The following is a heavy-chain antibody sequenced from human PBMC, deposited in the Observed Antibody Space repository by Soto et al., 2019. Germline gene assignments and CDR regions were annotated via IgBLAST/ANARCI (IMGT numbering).Heavy chain of an antibody. V-gene: IGHV4-61*08. Sequence: PSETLSLTCTVSGGSVSSGDYYWSWIRQPPGKGLEWIGYIYYSGSANYDPSLKSRVTISVDTSKNQFSLKLSSVTAADTAVYYCARENYYDGSGYYYYFDYWGHGTLVTVSS. CDR1: GGSVSSGDYY. J-gene: IGHJ4*01. CDR2: IYYSGSA. D-gene: IGHD3-22*01. CDR3: ARENYYDGSGYYYYFDY.